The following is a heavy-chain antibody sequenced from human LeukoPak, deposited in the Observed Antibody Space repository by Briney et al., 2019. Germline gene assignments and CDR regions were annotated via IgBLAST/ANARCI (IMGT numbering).Heavy chain of an antibody. J-gene: IGHJ5*02. D-gene: IGHD2-15*01. V-gene: IGHV4-30-2*06. CDR3: ASAYCSGDSCIDKNWFDP. Sequence: SQTLSLTCAVSGVSVTAGGYSWSWFRQSPGKGLEWIGFIYYSGTTYYNPSLKSRVTISLDKSKNQFSLNLNSVTAADTAVYYCASAYCSGDSCIDKNWFDPWGQGTLVTISS. CDR2: IYYSGTT. CDR1: GVSVTAGGYS.